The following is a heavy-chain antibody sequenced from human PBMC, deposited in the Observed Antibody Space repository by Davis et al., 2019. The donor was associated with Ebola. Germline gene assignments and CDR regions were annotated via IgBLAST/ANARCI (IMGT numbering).Heavy chain of an antibody. CDR1: GFTFSSYW. D-gene: IGHD2-15*01. CDR2: IKSEIDDGTT. Sequence: GESLKISCAASGFTFSSYWMNWVRQAPGKGLEWVGRIKSEIDDGTTDFAAPVKGRFTISRDDSKNTVYLQMNSLKTEDTAVYYCTRWNCSGGSCYGYPYYYYGMDVWGQGTTVTVSS. J-gene: IGHJ6*02. V-gene: IGHV3-15*07. CDR3: TRWNCSGGSCYGYPYYYYGMDV.